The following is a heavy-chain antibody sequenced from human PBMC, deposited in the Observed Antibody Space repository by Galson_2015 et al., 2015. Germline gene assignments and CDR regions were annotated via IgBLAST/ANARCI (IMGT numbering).Heavy chain of an antibody. V-gene: IGHV4-59*01. J-gene: IGHJ4*02. Sequence: ATLSLTCAVSGGPISSYYWRWIRPPPGRGLEWIGYLYYSGSHKYNTSLKGRVNISVDTSKNQFPLKLSSVTASDTAVYYCAREDVDNMGLYWGQGTLVTVSS. CDR3: AREDVDNMGLY. CDR2: LYYSGSH. D-gene: IGHD4/OR15-4a*01. CDR1: GGPISSYY.